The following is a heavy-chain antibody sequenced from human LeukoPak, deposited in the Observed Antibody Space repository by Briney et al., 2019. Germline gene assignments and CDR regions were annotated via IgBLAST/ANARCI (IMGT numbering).Heavy chain of an antibody. CDR1: RFTFSNYA. CDR3: VRNPERKYWFDP. Sequence: PGGSLRLSCAASRFTFSNYAMNWVRQAPGKGLEWVSAISAYGGSTYYADSVKGRFTISRDNPKNTLYLHLDNLRADDTAMYYCVRNPERKYWFDPWGQGSLVTVSS. J-gene: IGHJ5*02. V-gene: IGHV3-23*01. CDR2: ISAYGGST.